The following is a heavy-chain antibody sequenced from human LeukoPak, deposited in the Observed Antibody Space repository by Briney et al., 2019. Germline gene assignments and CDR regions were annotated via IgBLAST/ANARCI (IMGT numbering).Heavy chain of an antibody. CDR3: ARADISSPDY. V-gene: IGHV1-8*02. J-gene: IGHJ4*02. Sequence: ASVKVSCKASGYTFTGYYMHWVRQAPGQGLEWMGWMNPNSGNTGYAQKFQGRVTMTRNTSISTAYMELSSLRSEDTAVYYCARADISSPDYWGQGTLVTVSS. CDR2: MNPNSGNT. D-gene: IGHD3-3*02. CDR1: GYTFTGYY.